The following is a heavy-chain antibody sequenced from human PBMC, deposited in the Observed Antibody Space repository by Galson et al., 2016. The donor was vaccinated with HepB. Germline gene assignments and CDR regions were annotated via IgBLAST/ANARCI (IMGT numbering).Heavy chain of an antibody. J-gene: IGHJ4*02. CDR1: GASISSYY. CDR3: AGPHVTGWVLDY. D-gene: IGHD6-19*01. Sequence: SETLSLTCNVYGASISSYYWSWIRQPPGAALQWIGFIYFSGSTSYNPSLQRRVTLSLDSSKNHVSLKLNSVTAADTAFYYCAGPHVTGWVLDYWGQGILVTVSS. CDR2: IYFSGST. V-gene: IGHV4-59*08.